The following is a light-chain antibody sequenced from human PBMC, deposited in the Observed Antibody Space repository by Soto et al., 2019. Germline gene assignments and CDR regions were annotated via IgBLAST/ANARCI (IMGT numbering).Light chain of an antibody. Sequence: EIVMTQSPATLSVSPGERATLSCRASQSVSSNLAWYQQKPGQAPRLLIYGASTRATGIPARFSCSRSGTEFTLTISRLQSEDFAVYYCQQYNNWRGTFGQGTKVEIK. J-gene: IGKJ1*01. CDR1: QSVSSN. CDR3: QQYNNWRGT. V-gene: IGKV3-15*01. CDR2: GAS.